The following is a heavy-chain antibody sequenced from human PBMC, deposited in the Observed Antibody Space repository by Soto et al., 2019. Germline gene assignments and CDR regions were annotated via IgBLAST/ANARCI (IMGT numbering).Heavy chain of an antibody. J-gene: IGHJ6*02. CDR1: GGTFSSYA. V-gene: IGHV1-69*13. CDR3: ARGVWGPLRYFDQLHGMDV. CDR2: IIPIFGTA. Sequence: SVKVSCKASGGTFSSYAISWVRQAPGQGLEWMGGIIPIFGTANYAQKFQGRVTITADESTSTAYMELSSLRSEDTAVYYCARGVWGPLRYFDQLHGMDVWGQGTTVTVSS. D-gene: IGHD3-9*01.